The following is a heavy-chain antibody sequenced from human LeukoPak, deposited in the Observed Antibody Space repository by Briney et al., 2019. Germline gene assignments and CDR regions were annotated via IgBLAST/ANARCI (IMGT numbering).Heavy chain of an antibody. Sequence: ASVKVSCKASGYTFTSYDINWVRQATGQGLEWMGWMNPNSGNTGYAQKFQGRVTMTRNTSISTAYMELSSLRSEDTAVYYCARGPYYYGSGSYPEKNDYWGQGTLVTVSS. CDR1: GYTFTSYD. J-gene: IGHJ4*02. D-gene: IGHD3-10*01. CDR3: ARGPYYYGSGSYPEKNDY. V-gene: IGHV1-8*01. CDR2: MNPNSGNT.